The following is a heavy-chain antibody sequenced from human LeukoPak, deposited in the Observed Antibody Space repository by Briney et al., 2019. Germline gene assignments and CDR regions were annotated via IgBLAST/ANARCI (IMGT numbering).Heavy chain of an antibody. CDR1: GFSFSSYW. CDR3: ARVSRYCSSTSCQDNDY. Sequence: GGSLRLSCAASGFSFSSYWMSWVRQAPGKGLEWVASIKQGGNEKYYVDSVKGRFTISRDNAKNSLYLQMNSLRAEDTAVYYCARVSRYCSSTSCQDNDYWGQGTLVTVSS. D-gene: IGHD2-2*01. J-gene: IGHJ4*02. CDR2: IKQGGNEK. V-gene: IGHV3-7*01.